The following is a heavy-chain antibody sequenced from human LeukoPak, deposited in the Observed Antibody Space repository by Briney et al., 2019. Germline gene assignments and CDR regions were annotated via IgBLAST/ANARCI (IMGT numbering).Heavy chain of an antibody. J-gene: IGHJ4*02. CDR2: INPNSGGT. Sequence: ASLTLSCTASGYTFTSYDINWVRQAPGQGLEWMGWINPNSGGTNYAQKFQGRVTMTRDTSISTAYMELSRLRSDDTAVYYCAREEDTAMVIGYWGQGTLVTVSS. CDR1: GYTFTSYD. CDR3: AREEDTAMVIGY. V-gene: IGHV1-2*02. D-gene: IGHD5-18*01.